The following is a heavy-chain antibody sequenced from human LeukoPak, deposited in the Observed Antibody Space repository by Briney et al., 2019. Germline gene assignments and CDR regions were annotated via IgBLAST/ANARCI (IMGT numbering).Heavy chain of an antibody. CDR3: AREAGVYYGSGSYSA. Sequence: GGSLRLSCAASGFTVSSNYMSWVRQAPGKGLEWVSVIYSGGSTYYADSVKGRFTISRHNSKNTLYLQMNSLRAEDTAVYYCAREAGVYYGSGSYSAWGQGTLVTVSS. J-gene: IGHJ5*02. CDR2: IYSGGST. V-gene: IGHV3-53*04. CDR1: GFTVSSNY. D-gene: IGHD3-10*01.